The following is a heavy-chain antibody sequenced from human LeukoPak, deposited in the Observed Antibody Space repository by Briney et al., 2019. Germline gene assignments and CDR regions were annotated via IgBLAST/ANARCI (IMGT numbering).Heavy chain of an antibody. CDR3: ARRTSGYYDIFDY. Sequence: PSETLSLTCTVSGGSISSGGYYWSWLRQHPGKGLEWFGYIYYGGSTNYNPSLKSRVTVSADTSKNQFSLKLSSVTAADTAIYYCARRTSGYYDIFDYWGQGLLVTVSS. D-gene: IGHD3-22*01. CDR1: GGSISSGGYY. J-gene: IGHJ4*02. CDR2: IYYGGST. V-gene: IGHV4-61*08.